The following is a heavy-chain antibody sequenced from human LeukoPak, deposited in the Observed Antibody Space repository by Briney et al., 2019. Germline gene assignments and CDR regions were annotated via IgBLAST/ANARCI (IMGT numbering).Heavy chain of an antibody. Sequence: SETLSLTCSVSGGSISSYYWSWIRQPAGKGLEWIGRIYSSGSTNYNASLKSRVTMSVDTSKNQFSLKLSSVTAADTAVYYCARNHYDIFDNWGQGTLVTVSS. J-gene: IGHJ4*02. CDR2: IYSSGST. CDR1: GGSISSYY. V-gene: IGHV4-4*07. CDR3: ARNHYDIFDN. D-gene: IGHD3-9*01.